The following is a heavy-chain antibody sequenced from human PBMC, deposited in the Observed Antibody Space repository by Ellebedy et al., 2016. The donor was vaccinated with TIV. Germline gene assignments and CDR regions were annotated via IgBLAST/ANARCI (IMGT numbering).Heavy chain of an antibody. J-gene: IGHJ6*02. V-gene: IGHV1-46*01. CDR3: ARGGQYNSDWYTRDYYFYYMDV. Sequence: ASVKVSCXASGYTFINYYMHWVRQAPGQGLEWMGVINPTTTSTTYAQEFQGRASMTRDTSTSTVYMEMSSLRSEDTAVYYCARGGQYNSDWYTRDYYFYYMDVWGQGTTVTVSS. D-gene: IGHD6-19*01. CDR1: GYTFINYY. CDR2: INPTTTST.